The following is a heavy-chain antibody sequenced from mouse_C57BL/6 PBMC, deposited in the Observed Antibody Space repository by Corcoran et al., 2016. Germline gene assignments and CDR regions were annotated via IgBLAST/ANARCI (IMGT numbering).Heavy chain of an antibody. CDR1: GYSITSGYY. V-gene: IGHV3-6*01. CDR2: ISYDGSN. CDR3: ARAGYDGSSFAY. Sequence: DVQLQESGPGLVKPSQSLSLTCSVTGYSITSGYYWNWIRQFPGNKLEWMGYISYDGSNNYNPSIKNRISFKRDTSKNQFFLQLNSVTTEGTATYYCARAGYDGSSFAYWVQGTLVTLSA. J-gene: IGHJ3*01. D-gene: IGHD1-1*01.